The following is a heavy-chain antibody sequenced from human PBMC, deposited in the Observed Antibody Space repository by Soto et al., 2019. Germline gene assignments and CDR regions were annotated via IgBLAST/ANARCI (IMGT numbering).Heavy chain of an antibody. CDR1: GFTLRTYT. J-gene: IGHJ3*02. D-gene: IGHD3-22*01. Sequence: PGGSLRLSCAASGFTLRTYTMNWVRQAPGKGLEWVSSISISSSDRYYADSVKGRFTISRDNSKNTLYLQMNSLRAEDTAVYYCARSGYYSSYAFDIGGQGTMVTVSS. V-gene: IGHV3-21*04. CDR3: ARSGYYSSYAFDI. CDR2: ISISSSDR.